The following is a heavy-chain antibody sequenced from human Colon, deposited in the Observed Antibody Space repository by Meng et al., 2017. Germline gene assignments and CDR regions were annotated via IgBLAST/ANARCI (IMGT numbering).Heavy chain of an antibody. CDR3: ANRFV. V-gene: IGHV3-66*02. J-gene: IGHJ4*02. Sequence: EGQPVESGGGLVQPGGSLRLSCAVSGFSVSCDFMIWVRQAPGKGLEWVSMIHSSAGTFFADSVKGRFTVSTDNSKNTLYLQMNSLRIEDTAVYHCANRFVWGLGTLVTVSS. CDR1: GFSVSCDF. D-gene: IGHD3-3*01. CDR2: IHSSAGT.